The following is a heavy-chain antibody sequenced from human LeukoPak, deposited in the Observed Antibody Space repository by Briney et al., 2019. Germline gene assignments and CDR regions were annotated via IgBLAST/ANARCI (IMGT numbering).Heavy chain of an antibody. V-gene: IGHV4-34*01. CDR1: GGSFCGYY. CDR2: INHIVRT. J-gene: IGHJ4*02. Sequence: SETLSLTCAVYGGSFCGYYWSWIRQPPGKGLEWIGEINHIVRTNYNPSLKSRVTISVDTSKNQFSLKLSSVTAADTAVYYCARGGGYSSSWYGGYFDYWGQGTLVTVSS. CDR3: ARGGGYSSSWYGGYFDY. D-gene: IGHD6-13*01.